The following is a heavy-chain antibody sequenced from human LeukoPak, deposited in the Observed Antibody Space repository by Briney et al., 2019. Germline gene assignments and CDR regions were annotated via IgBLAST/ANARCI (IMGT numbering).Heavy chain of an antibody. J-gene: IGHJ6*03. Sequence: GASVKVSCKASGGTFSSNAISWVRQAPGQGLEWMGGIIPIFGIANYAQKFQDRVTITADKSTSTAYMELSSLRSEDTAVYHCARQGPTYYDSSGYYYAEDYYMDVWGKGTTVTVSS. V-gene: IGHV1-69*17. CDR3: ARQGPTYYDSSGYYYAEDYYMDV. CDR2: IIPIFGIA. D-gene: IGHD3-22*01. CDR1: GGTFSSNA.